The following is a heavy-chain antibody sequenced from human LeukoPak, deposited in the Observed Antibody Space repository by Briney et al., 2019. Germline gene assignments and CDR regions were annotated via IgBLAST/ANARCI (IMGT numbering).Heavy chain of an antibody. V-gene: IGHV6-1*01. CDR2: TFHRSKWYN. D-gene: IGHD3-22*01. Sequence: SQTLSLTCVISGDSVSSNSAAWNWIRQSPSRGLEWLVRTFHRSKWYNDYALFVKSRIIINADTSKNQFSLQLNSVTPEDTAVYYCAAESYDTSGYSLRGFDSWGQGTLVTVSS. J-gene: IGHJ4*02. CDR1: GDSVSSNSAA. CDR3: AAESYDTSGYSLRGFDS.